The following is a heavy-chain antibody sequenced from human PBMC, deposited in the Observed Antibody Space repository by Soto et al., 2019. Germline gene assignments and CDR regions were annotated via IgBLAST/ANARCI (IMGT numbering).Heavy chain of an antibody. CDR1: GGSVSSGSYY. D-gene: IGHD3-9*01. V-gene: IGHV4-61*01. CDR2: IYYSGST. CDR3: ASGTVLRYFDWLLPIDY. Sequence: SETLSLTCTVSGGSVSSGSYYWSWIRQPPGKGLEWIGYIYYSGSTNYNPSLKSRVTISVDTSKNQFSLKLSSVTAADTAVYYCASGTVLRYFDWLLPIDYWGQGTLVTVSS. J-gene: IGHJ4*02.